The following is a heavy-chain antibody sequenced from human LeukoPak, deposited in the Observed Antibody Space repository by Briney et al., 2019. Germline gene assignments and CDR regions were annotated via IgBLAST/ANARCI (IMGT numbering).Heavy chain of an antibody. V-gene: IGHV4-61*02. Sequence: ASETLSLTCTVSGDSISSSIYYWSWIRQPAGKGLEWIGRMSTSGSTSYNPSLKSRVTISVDTSKNQFSLKLSSVTAADTAVYYGGREGTTKNYDFWSGYYLYYYRAVWGKGTTVTVSS. J-gene: IGHJ6*03. CDR3: GREGTTKNYDFWSGYYLYYYRAV. CDR1: GDSISSSIYY. CDR2: MSTSGST. D-gene: IGHD3-3*01.